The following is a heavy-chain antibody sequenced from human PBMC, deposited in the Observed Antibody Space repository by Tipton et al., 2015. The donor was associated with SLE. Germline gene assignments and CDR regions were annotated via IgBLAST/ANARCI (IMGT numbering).Heavy chain of an antibody. CDR2: IWYDGSNK. Sequence: QLVQSGGGVVQPGRSLRLSCAASGFAFSGYAMHWVRQAPGKGLEWVAVIWYDGSNKYYADSVKGRFTISRDNSKNTLYLQMNSLRAEDTAVYYCAGQLSYYYGMDVWGQGTTVTVSS. CDR3: AGQLSYYYGMDV. D-gene: IGHD6-13*01. CDR1: GFAFSGYA. J-gene: IGHJ6*02. V-gene: IGHV3-30*04.